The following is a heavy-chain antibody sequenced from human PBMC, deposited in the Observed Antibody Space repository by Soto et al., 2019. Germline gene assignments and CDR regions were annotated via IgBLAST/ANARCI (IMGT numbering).Heavy chain of an antibody. D-gene: IGHD1-26*01. CDR2: IYYSGST. CDR1: GGSISSGGYY. V-gene: IGHV4-31*03. J-gene: IGHJ5*02. CDR3: ARDGVGATDP. Sequence: SETLSLTCTVSGGSISSGGYYWSWIRQHPGKGLEWIGYIYYSGSTYYNPSLKSRVTISVDTSKNQFSLKLSSVTAADTAVYYCARDGVGATDPWGQGTLVTVSS.